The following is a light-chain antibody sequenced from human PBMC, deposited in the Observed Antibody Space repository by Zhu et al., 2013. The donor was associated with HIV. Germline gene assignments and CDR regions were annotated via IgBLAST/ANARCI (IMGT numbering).Light chain of an antibody. CDR2: DVS. J-gene: IGKJ1*01. V-gene: IGKV3-15*01. CDR3: QQYNNWGT. CDR1: QSVSSN. Sequence: EIVMTQSPATLSVSPGERATLSCRASQSVSSNLAWYQQKRGQAPRLLMYDVSTRAXGVPDRFSGSGSGSEFALTITSLQSEDFAVYYCQQYNNWGTFGQGTKVEIK.